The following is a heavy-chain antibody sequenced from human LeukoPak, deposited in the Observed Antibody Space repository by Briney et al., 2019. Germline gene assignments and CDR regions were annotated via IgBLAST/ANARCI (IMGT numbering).Heavy chain of an antibody. J-gene: IGHJ4*02. Sequence: GRSLRLSCAASGFTFSHYAMHWVRQAPGKGLEWVAVIFYDGSIAYYADSVKGRFTISRDNSKNTLYLQMNSLRAEDTAVYYCAKEGRSGDIVVVPAAAIDYWGQGTLVAVSS. D-gene: IGHD2-2*01. V-gene: IGHV3-30*04. CDR1: GFTFSHYA. CDR3: AKEGRSGDIVVVPAAAIDY. CDR2: IFYDGSIA.